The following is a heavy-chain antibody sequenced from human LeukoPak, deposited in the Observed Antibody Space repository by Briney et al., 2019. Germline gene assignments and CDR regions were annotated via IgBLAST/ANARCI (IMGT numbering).Heavy chain of an antibody. D-gene: IGHD4-17*01. V-gene: IGHV4-61*02. CDR3: AREGTTVTPFDY. J-gene: IGHJ4*02. CDR1: GGSISSGSYY. CDR2: IYTSGST. Sequence: PSETLSLTCTVSGGSISSGSYYWRWIRQPGGRGVEWIGRIYTSGSTNYNPSRKSRVTISVDTSKNQFSLKLSSVTAADTAVYYCAREGTTVTPFDYWGQGTLVTVSS.